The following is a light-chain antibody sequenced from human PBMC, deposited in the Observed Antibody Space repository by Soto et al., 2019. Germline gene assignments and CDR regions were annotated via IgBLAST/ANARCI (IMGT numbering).Light chain of an antibody. CDR2: DAS. CDR3: QQYGSSGT. Sequence: EIVLTQSPATLSLSPWERATLSCRASQSVSSYLAWYQQKPGQAPRLLIYDASNRATDIPARFSGSGSGTDFTLTISRLEPEDFAVYYCQQYGSSGTFGQGTKVDIK. V-gene: IGKV3-11*01. J-gene: IGKJ1*01. CDR1: QSVSSY.